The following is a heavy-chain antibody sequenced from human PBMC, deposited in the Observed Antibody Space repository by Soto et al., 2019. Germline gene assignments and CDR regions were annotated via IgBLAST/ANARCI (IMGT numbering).Heavy chain of an antibody. V-gene: IGHV1-69*08. Sequence: QVQLVQSGAEVKKPGSSVKVSCKASGGTFSSYTISWVRQAPGQGLEWMGRIIPVLDIANYAQKFQGRVSITADKSTTTAYMELSSLRSEDTAVYYCARDPHVAAADGMDVWGQGTTVTVSS. CDR3: ARDPHVAAADGMDV. CDR1: GGTFSSYT. D-gene: IGHD2-15*01. J-gene: IGHJ6*02. CDR2: IIPVLDIA.